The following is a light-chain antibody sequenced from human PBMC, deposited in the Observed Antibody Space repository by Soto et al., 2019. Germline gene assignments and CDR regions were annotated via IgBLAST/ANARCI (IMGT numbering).Light chain of an antibody. Sequence: EIVLTQSPGTLSLSPGERATLSCRARQSLSSSSLAWYQQKPGQAPRLLIHAASSRATGIPDRFSASESGTDFTLTIIRLQPEDFAIYYCEHYGSSALYTFGQRPKLEIK. J-gene: IGKJ2*01. V-gene: IGKV3-20*01. CDR1: QSLSSSS. CDR2: AAS. CDR3: EHYGSSALYT.